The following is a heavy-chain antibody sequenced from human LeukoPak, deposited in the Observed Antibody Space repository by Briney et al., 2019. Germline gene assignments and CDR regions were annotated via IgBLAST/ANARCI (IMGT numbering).Heavy chain of an antibody. J-gene: IGHJ4*02. CDR1: GFTFSSYS. CDR3: ARGYGSGSYGGPGFDY. D-gene: IGHD3-10*01. CDR2: ISSSSSYI. V-gene: IGHV3-21*01. Sequence: GGSLRLFCAASGFTFSSYSMNWVRQAPGKGLEWVSSISSSSSYIYYADSVRGRFTISRDNAKNSLYLQMNSLRAEDTAVYYCARGYGSGSYGGPGFDYWGQGTLVTVSS.